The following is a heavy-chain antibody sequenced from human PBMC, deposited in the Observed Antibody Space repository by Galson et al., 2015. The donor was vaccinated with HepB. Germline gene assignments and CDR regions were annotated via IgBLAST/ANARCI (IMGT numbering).Heavy chain of an antibody. V-gene: IGHV2-5*02. CDR1: GFSLRSSGVG. CDR3: AHRYAALNYDASSGFDY. CDR2: IYWDNDK. D-gene: IGHD3-22*01. Sequence: PALVKPTQTLTLTCTFSGFSLRSSGVGVGWIRQPPGKALEWLALIYWDNDKRYSPSLKSRLTITKNTSKNQVVLTLTNMDPEDTATYYCAHRYAALNYDASSGFDYWGQGTLVTVSS. J-gene: IGHJ4*02.